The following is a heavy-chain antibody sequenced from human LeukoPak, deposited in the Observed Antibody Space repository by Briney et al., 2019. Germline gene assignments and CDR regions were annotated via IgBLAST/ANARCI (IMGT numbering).Heavy chain of an antibody. V-gene: IGHV3-66*01. CDR2: LYTDGST. Sequence: PGGALRLSCTASGLTVSSKYMNWVRQVPGKSLELVSVLYTDGSTYYPDSVKGRFTISRDNSKNTLYLQMNSLRAEDTAVYYCASLLGVREEDAFDIWGQGTMVTVSS. CDR3: ASLLGVREEDAFDI. CDR1: GLTVSSKY. D-gene: IGHD3-10*01. J-gene: IGHJ3*02.